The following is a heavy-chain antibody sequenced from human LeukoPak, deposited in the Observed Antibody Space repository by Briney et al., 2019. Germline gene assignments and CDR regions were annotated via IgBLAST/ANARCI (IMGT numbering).Heavy chain of an antibody. CDR2: TNWNGGST. J-gene: IGHJ4*02. CDR3: ARGRELLLLEY. CDR1: GFTFDDYG. D-gene: IGHD1-26*01. V-gene: IGHV3-20*01. Sequence: PGGSLRLSCAAPGFTFDDYGMSWVRQAPGKGLEWVSGTNWNGGSTGYADSVKGRFTISRDNAKNSLYMKMSSLRAEDTDLYHCARGRELLLLEYWGQGTLVTVSS.